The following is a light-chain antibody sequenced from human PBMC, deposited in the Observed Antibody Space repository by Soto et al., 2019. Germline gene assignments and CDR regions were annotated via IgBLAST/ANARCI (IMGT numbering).Light chain of an antibody. CDR3: QQYGNVPRT. CDR2: GAS. Sequence: ELVLTQSPGTLSLSQGERATLSCRASQTINRSFLAWYQHKPGQAPRLLIYGASSRATGIPDRFSGSGSGADFILSISRLEPEDFAVYYCQQYGNVPRTFGQGTKVDIK. V-gene: IGKV3-20*01. J-gene: IGKJ1*01. CDR1: QTINRSF.